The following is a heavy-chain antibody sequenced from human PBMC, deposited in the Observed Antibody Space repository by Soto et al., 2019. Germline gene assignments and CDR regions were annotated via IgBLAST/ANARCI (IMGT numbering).Heavy chain of an antibody. CDR1: GFTFSSYP. CDR2: IVVGSGNT. J-gene: IGHJ6*02. Sequence: SVNVSCKASGFTFSSYPVQWVRQARGQRLEWIGWIVVGSGNTNYAQKFQERVTITRDMSTSTAYMELSSLRSEDTAVYYCAAERSTPYYYYGMDVWGQGTTVTVSS. V-gene: IGHV1-58*01. CDR3: AAERSTPYYYYGMDV.